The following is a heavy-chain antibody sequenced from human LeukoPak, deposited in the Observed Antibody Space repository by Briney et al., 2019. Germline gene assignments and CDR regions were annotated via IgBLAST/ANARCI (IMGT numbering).Heavy chain of an antibody. CDR2: ISYDGSNK. V-gene: IGHV3-30-3*01. D-gene: IGHD2-2*01. Sequence: GRSLRLSCAASGFTFSSYTMHWVRQAPGKGLEWVALISYDGSNKYYADSVKGRFTISRDNSKNTLYLQMNSLRAEDTAVYYCARGVPGCSSTSCFSFDYWGQGTLVTASS. CDR3: ARGVPGCSSTSCFSFDY. CDR1: GFTFSSYT. J-gene: IGHJ4*02.